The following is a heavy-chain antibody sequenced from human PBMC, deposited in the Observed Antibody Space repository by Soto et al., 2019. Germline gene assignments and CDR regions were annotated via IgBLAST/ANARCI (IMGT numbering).Heavy chain of an antibody. J-gene: IGHJ4*02. CDR2: INPSGGST. D-gene: IGHD3-22*01. CDR1: GYTFTSYY. V-gene: IGHV1-46*01. Sequence: GASVKVSCKASGYTFTSYYMHWVRQAPGQGLEWMGIINPSGGSTSYAQKFQGRVTMTRDTSTSTVYMELSSLRSEDTAVYYCARDSPSNYDSSAPPEYWGQGTLVTVPQ. CDR3: ARDSPSNYDSSAPPEY.